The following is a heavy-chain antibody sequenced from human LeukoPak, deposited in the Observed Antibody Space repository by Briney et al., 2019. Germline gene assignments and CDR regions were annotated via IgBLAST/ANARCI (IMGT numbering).Heavy chain of an antibody. V-gene: IGHV5-51*01. CDR2: IYPADSDT. J-gene: IGHJ6*03. CDR3: XXXXXXXXXYYYYYYYMDV. CDR1: GYSFTNYW. Sequence: GESLKISCKGSGYSFTNYWIGWVRQMPGKGLEWMGIIYPADSDTTYSPSFQGQVTISVDKSIRTAYLQWSSLKASDTAMYYCXXXXXXXXXYYYYYYYMDVWGKGTTVTVSS.